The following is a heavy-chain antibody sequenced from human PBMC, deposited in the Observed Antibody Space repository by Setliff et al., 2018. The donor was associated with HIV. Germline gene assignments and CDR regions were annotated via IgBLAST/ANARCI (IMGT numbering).Heavy chain of an antibody. CDR2: VYFNGIT. D-gene: IGHD6-6*01. V-gene: IGHV4-39*02. CDR1: GDSVSSRKYY. Sequence: PSETLSLTCSVSGDSVSSRKYYWGWIRQSPGKGLEWIGSVYFNGITHDNPSLKSRVTTSVDTSKKRFSLTIRSLTAADTAVYFCARGQFVSPGRPRHYMDVWGKGTSVTVSS. J-gene: IGHJ6*03. CDR3: ARGQFVSPGRPRHYMDV.